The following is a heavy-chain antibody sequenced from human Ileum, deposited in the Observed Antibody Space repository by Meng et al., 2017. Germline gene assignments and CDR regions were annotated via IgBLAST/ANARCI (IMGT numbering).Heavy chain of an antibody. CDR2: INDDGSTT. CDR1: GFTFSRSW. J-gene: IGHJ4*02. Sequence: EVRLVESGGGLVQPGESLRLSCAASGFTFSRSWMHWVRQVPGKGLLWVAHINDDGSTTTYADSVMGRFTISRDNARNTVDLQMSSLGAEDTAIYYCTADGGVPAASPYWGQGILVTVSS. D-gene: IGHD2-2*01. CDR3: TADGGVPAASPY. V-gene: IGHV3-74*03.